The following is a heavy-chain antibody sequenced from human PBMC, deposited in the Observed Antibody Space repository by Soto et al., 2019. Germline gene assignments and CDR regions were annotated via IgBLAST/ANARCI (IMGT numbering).Heavy chain of an antibody. J-gene: IGHJ4*02. CDR3: ASYYDSSGYQTPTYYFNY. Sequence: SQTLSLTCAISGDSVSSNTAAWNWIRQSPSRGLEWLGRTYYRSKWYNDYAVSVKSRITINPDTSKNQFSLQLNSLTPEDTAVYYCASYYDSSGYQTPTYYFNYWGQGTLVTVS. CDR2: TYYRSKWYN. V-gene: IGHV6-1*01. D-gene: IGHD3-22*01. CDR1: GDSVSSNTAA.